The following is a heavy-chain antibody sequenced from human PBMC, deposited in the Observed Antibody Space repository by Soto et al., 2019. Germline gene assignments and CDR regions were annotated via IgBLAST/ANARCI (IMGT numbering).Heavy chain of an antibody. CDR3: ARAGCDGGSCYTLVGLRYGMDV. J-gene: IGHJ6*02. CDR2: ISYDGNNK. D-gene: IGHD2-15*01. V-gene: IGHV3-30-3*01. CDR1: GFILSTYA. Sequence: QVQLVESGGGVVQPGRSLRLSCAASGFILSTYAMYWVRQAPGKGLEWVAVISYDGNNKYYADSVKGRFTISRANSKNTLYLKMNSMRAEDTAVYYCARAGCDGGSCYTLVGLRYGMDVWGQGTTVTVSS.